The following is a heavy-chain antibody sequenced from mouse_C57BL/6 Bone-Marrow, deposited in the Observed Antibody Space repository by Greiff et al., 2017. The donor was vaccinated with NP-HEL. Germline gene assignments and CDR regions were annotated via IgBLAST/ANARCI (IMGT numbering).Heavy chain of an antibody. J-gene: IGHJ1*03. D-gene: IGHD1-1*01. CDR2: ISSGGDYI. CDR1: GFTFSSYA. Sequence: EVMLVESGEGLVKPGGSLKLSCAASGFTFSSYAMSWVRQTPEKRLEWVAYISSGGDYIYYADNARNTLYLQMSSLKSEDTAMYYCTRGNYYGSSSGDFDVWGTGTTVTVSS. CDR3: TRGNYYGSSSGDFDV. V-gene: IGHV5-9-1*02.